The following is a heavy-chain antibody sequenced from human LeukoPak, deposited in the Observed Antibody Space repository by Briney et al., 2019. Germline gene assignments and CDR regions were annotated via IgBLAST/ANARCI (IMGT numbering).Heavy chain of an antibody. CDR3: VKDFRSDNYSGYFDYGG. Sequence: GGSLRLSCAASGFTLCSYSMSWVPQAPGKGREWVSDINGSGGSKYYADSVKGRFTISRDNSKNTLYLQMNSLRAEDTAVYYCVKDFRSDNYSGYFDYGGWGNGTMVTLAS. CDR1: GFTLCSYS. J-gene: IGHJ6*04. D-gene: IGHD3-3*01. CDR2: INGSGGSK. V-gene: IGHV3-23*01.